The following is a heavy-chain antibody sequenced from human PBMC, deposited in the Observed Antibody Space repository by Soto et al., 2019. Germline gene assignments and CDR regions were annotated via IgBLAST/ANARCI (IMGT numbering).Heavy chain of an antibody. CDR2: IGGYKGNT. Sequence: QVQLVQSGAEVREPGASVKVSCKASGYTFTNYGVSWVRQAPGQGLEWMGWIGGYKGNTNYAQKLQGRVTLTTDTSTRTAYMGLRSLRSDDPAVYYCAPHTLDTGMPSGYWGQGTLVPVSS. V-gene: IGHV1-18*01. CDR3: APHTLDTGMPSGY. J-gene: IGHJ4*02. CDR1: GYTFTNYG. D-gene: IGHD5-18*01.